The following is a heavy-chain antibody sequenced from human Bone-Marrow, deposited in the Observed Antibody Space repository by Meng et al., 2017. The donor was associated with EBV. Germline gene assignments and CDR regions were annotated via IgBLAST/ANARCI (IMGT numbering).Heavy chain of an antibody. D-gene: IGHD5/OR15-5a*01. CDR3: ARDEMSTPHFVY. Sequence: QVQLVESGGGLVKPGGSLRLSCAASGFTFSDFYMSWIRQAPGKGLDWISYISSSGSIYYADSVKGRFTISRDNAKNSLYLQMNSLRAEDTAVYYCARDEMSTPHFVYWGQGTLVTVSS. CDR2: ISSSGSI. J-gene: IGHJ4*02. V-gene: IGHV3-11*01. CDR1: GFTFSDFY.